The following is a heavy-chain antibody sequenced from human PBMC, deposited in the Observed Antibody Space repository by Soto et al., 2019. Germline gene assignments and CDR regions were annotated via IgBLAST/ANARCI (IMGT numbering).Heavy chain of an antibody. CDR2: VYYRGNT. V-gene: IGHV4-39*07. D-gene: IGHD6-6*01. CDR1: GDSISSSSYY. J-gene: IGHJ6*02. Sequence: SEPPSLTCTVSGDSISSSSYYWGWIRQPPGKGLEWIGSVYYRGNTYYNPSLKSRVTTSVDTSKNQFSLKLSSVTAADTAVYYCARDDLAYSSSMNSGMDVWGHGTTVTVSS. CDR3: ARDDLAYSSSMNSGMDV.